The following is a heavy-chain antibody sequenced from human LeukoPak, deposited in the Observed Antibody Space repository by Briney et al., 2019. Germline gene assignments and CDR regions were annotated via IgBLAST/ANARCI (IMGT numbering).Heavy chain of an antibody. CDR1: GFTFSSYA. J-gene: IGHJ4*02. Sequence: GGSLRLSCAASGFTFSSYAMSWVRQAPGKGLEWVSDISGSGGSTYYAPSVRGGFTISRDTSRSTLSLQMNSSRAEDAAVYCCANAPVTACRGGFCYHFDYGGQGHLATVSS. V-gene: IGHV3-23*01. CDR2: ISGSGGST. D-gene: IGHD2-15*01. CDR3: ANAPVTACRGGFCYHFDY.